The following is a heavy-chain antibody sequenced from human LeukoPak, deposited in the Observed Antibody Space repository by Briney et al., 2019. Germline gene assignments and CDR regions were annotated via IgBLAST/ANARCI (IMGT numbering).Heavy chain of an antibody. D-gene: IGHD5-12*01. V-gene: IGHV4-34*01. CDR2: IDHSVST. CDR3: ARWIGHGMDV. CDR1: DGSFSGYY. J-gene: IGHJ6*04. Sequence: SETLSLTCAVHDGSFSGYYWSWIRQPPGKVLEWIGEIDHSVSTNYHPALKSRVTISVDMSKNQFSLKVNSVTAADTAVCYCARWIGHGMDVWGKGTTVTVSS.